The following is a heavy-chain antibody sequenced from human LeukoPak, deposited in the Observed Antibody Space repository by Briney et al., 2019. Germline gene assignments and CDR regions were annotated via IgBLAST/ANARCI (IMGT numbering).Heavy chain of an antibody. J-gene: IGHJ4*02. V-gene: IGHV4-59*08. CDR2: IYYSGST. CDR1: GGSISSYY. Sequence: SETLSLTCTVSGGSISSYYWSWIRQPPARGLERIGYIYYSGSTNYNPSLKSRVTISVDTSKNQFSLKLSSVTAADTAVYYCASRQSQWLVQYYFDYWGQGTLVTVSS. CDR3: ASRQSQWLVQYYFDY. D-gene: IGHD6-19*01.